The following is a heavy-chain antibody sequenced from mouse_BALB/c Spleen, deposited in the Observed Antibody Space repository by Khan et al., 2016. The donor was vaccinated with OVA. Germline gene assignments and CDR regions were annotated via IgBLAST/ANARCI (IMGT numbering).Heavy chain of an antibody. Sequence: QVQLQQPGAELAKPGASVKMSCKASGYTFTNYWMHWVKQRPGQGLEWIGYINPNTIYTEYNQKFKDKATLTADTSSSTAYMQLRSLTSEDSAVYHWARRLPPYYYSMDYWGQGTSVTVSS. V-gene: IGHV1-7*01. CDR2: INPNTIYT. D-gene: IGHD3-2*02. CDR3: ARRLPPYYYSMDY. J-gene: IGHJ4*01. CDR1: GYTFTNYW.